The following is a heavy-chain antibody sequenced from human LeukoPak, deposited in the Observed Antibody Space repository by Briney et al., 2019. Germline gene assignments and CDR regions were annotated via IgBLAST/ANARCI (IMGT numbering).Heavy chain of an antibody. V-gene: IGHV3-30*04. Sequence: GGSLRLSCAASGFTFSSYAIHWVRQAPGKGLEWVAVTSYDGGNKYYADSVKGRFTNSRDNSKNTLYLEMNSLRAEDTAVYYCARGGYFDILTGYYQTQYYYPMDVWGRGTTVTVSS. J-gene: IGHJ6*02. D-gene: IGHD3-9*01. CDR2: TSYDGGNK. CDR3: ARGGYFDILTGYYQTQYYYPMDV. CDR1: GFTFSSYA.